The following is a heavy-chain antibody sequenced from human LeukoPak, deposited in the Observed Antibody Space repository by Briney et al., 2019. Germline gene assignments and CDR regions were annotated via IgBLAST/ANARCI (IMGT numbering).Heavy chain of an antibody. D-gene: IGHD2-21*02. CDR2: IRSGGGST. V-gene: IGHV3-23*01. CDR3: AKSYCGGDCYPDY. CDR1: GFTFSSYA. Sequence: PGGSLRLSCAASGFTFSSYAMSWVRQAPGKGLEWVSTIRSGGGSTYYADSVKGRFTISRDNSENTLFLQMNSLRAEDTAVYYCAKSYCGGDCYPDYWGQGTLVTVSS. J-gene: IGHJ4*02.